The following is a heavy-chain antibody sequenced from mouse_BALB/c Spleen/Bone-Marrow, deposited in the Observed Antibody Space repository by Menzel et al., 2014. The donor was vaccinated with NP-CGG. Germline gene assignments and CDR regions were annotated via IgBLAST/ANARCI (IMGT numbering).Heavy chain of an antibody. CDR3: ARWRPIYYGNLYAMDY. D-gene: IGHD2-1*01. V-gene: IGHV5-17*02. CDR1: GFTFSSFG. CDR2: ISTGSSTT. Sequence: EVKLMESGGGLVQPGASRKLSCAASGFTFSSFGMHWVRQAPEKGLEWVAYISTGSSTTNYADTVKGRFTISGDNTKNTLFLQMTRLRSEDTAMYYCARWRPIYYGNLYAMDYWGQGTSVTVSS. J-gene: IGHJ4*01.